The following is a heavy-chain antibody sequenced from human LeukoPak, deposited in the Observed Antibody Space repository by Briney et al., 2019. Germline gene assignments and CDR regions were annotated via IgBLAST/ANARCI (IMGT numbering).Heavy chain of an antibody. CDR1: GGSISSYY. CDR3: ATSGGYYDILTGYYTSYFDY. D-gene: IGHD3-9*01. V-gene: IGHV4-59*01. CDR2: IYYSGST. J-gene: IGHJ4*02. Sequence: SETLSLTCTVSGGSISSYYWSWIRQPPGKGLEWIGYIYYSGSTNYNPSLKSRVTISVDTSKNQFSLKLSSVTAADTAVYYCATSGGYYDILTGYYTSYFDYWGQGTLVTVSS.